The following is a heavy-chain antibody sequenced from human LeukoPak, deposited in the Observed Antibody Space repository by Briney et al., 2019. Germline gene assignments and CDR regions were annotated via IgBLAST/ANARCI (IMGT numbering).Heavy chain of an antibody. D-gene: IGHD2-21*02. CDR2: IRSKAYGGTT. J-gene: IGHJ4*02. V-gene: IGHV3-49*03. CDR3: TRVYCGGDCRGYFDY. Sequence: PGRSLRLSCTASGFTFGDYAMSWFRQAPGKGLEWVGFIRSKAYGGTTEYAASVKGRFTISRDDSKSIAYLQMNSLKTEDTAVYYCTRVYCGGDCRGYFDYWGQGTLVTVSS. CDR1: GFTFGDYA.